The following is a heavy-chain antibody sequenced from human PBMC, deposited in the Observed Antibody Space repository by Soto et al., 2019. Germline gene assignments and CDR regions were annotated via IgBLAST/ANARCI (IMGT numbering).Heavy chain of an antibody. D-gene: IGHD2-15*01. CDR2: INPNSGGT. CDR3: ARDIVVVVAATDYYYGMDV. J-gene: IGHJ6*02. CDR1: GYTFTGYY. V-gene: IGHV1-2*02. Sequence: ASVKVSCKASGYTFTGYYMHWLRQSPGQGLEWMGWINPNSGGTNYAQKFQGRVTMTRDTSISTAYMELSRLRSDDTAVYYCARDIVVVVAATDYYYGMDVWGQGTTVTVSS.